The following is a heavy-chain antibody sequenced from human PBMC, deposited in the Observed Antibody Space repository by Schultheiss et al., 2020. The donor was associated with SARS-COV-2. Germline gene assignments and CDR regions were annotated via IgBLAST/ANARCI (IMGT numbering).Heavy chain of an antibody. CDR2: IYYSGST. J-gene: IGHJ5*02. V-gene: IGHV4-39*01. CDR3: ARHRGTGTNWFDP. D-gene: IGHD1-7*01. Sequence: SETLSLTCTVSGGSISSSSYYWGWIRQPPGKGLEWIGSIYYSGSTYYNPSLKSRVNISVDTSKNQFSLKLSSVTAADTAVYYCARHRGTGTNWFDPWGQGTLVTVSS. CDR1: GGSISSSSYY.